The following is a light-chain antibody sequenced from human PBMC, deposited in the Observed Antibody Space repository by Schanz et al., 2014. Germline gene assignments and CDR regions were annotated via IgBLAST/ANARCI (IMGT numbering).Light chain of an antibody. CDR2: DVS. CDR1: SSDVGAYNL. J-gene: IGLJ2*01. Sequence: QSVLTQPASVSGSPGQSITISCTGTSSDVGAYNLVSWFQQHPGKAPKLMIYDVSSRPSGVSNRFSGSKSGTSASLTITGLQAEDGADYYCQSYDTRLGGVLFGGGTKLTVL. CDR3: QSYDTRLGGVL. V-gene: IGLV2-14*03.